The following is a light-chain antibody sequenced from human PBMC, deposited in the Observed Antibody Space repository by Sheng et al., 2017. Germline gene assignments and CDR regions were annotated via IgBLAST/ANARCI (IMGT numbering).Light chain of an antibody. CDR2: EVS. CDR3: SSYTSSSTYV. Sequence: QSALTQPASVSGSPGQSITISCTGTSSDVGGYNYVSWYQQHPGKAPKLMIYEVSKRPSGVPDRFSGSKSGNTASLTVSGLQAEDEADYYCSSYTSSSTYVFGTGTKVTVL. V-gene: IGLV2-14*01. J-gene: IGLJ1*01. CDR1: SSDVGGYNY.